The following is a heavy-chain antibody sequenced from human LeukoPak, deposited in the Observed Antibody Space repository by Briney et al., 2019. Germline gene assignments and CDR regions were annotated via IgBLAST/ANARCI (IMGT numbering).Heavy chain of an antibody. J-gene: IGHJ4*02. CDR2: ISGSGGST. CDR1: GFTFSSYA. V-gene: IGHV3-23*01. D-gene: IGHD3-10*01. CDR3: AKGYGSGSYLADY. Sequence: PGGSLRLSCAASGFTFSSYAMNWVRQAPGKGLEWVSAISGSGGSTYYADSVKGRFTISRDNSKNTLYLQMNSLRAEDTAVYYCAKGYGSGSYLADYWGQGTLVTFSS.